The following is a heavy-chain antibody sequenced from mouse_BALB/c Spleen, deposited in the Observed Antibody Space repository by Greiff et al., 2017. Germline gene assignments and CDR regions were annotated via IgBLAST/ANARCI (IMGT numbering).Heavy chain of an antibody. V-gene: IGHV6-6*02. Sequence: DVMLVESGGGLVQPGGSMKLSCVASGFTFSNYWMNWVRQSPEKGLEWVAEIRLKSNNYATHYAESVKGRFTISRDDSKSSVYLQMNNLRAEDTGIYYCTTAKRGYWGQGTLVTVSA. D-gene: IGHD1-2*01. CDR2: IRLKSNNYAT. CDR1: GFTFSNYW. J-gene: IGHJ3*01. CDR3: TTAKRGY.